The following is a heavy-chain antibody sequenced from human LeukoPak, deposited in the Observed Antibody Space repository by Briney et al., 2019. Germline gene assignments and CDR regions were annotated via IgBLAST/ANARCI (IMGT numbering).Heavy chain of an antibody. V-gene: IGHV3-21*01. CDR2: IVSSSTYI. CDR1: GFTFSSYS. D-gene: IGHD6-19*01. CDR3: ARDVSGWTSFDY. Sequence: GGSLRLSCAASGFTFSSYSMNWVRQAPGKGLEWVSSIVSSSTYIYYADSVKGRFTISRDNAKNSLYLQMNSLRAEDTAVYYCARDVSGWTSFDYWGQGTLVTVSS. J-gene: IGHJ4*02.